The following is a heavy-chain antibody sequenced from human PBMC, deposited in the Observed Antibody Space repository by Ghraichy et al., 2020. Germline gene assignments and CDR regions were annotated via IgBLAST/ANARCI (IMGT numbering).Heavy chain of an antibody. J-gene: IGHJ4*02. CDR3: ARDTRVQGIFDY. CDR1: GFTFSSYS. D-gene: IGHD3-10*01. CDR2: ISSSSSYI. Sequence: GGSLRLSCAASGFTFSSYSMNWVRQAPGKGMEWVSSISSSSSYIYYADSVKGRFTISRDNAKNSLYLQMNSLRAEDTAVYYCARDTRVQGIFDYWGQGTLVTVSS. V-gene: IGHV3-21*01.